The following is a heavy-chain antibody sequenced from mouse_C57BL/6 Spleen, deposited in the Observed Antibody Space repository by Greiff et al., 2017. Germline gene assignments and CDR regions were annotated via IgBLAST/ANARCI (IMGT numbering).Heavy chain of an antibody. CDR3: AREGYSNYGDY. J-gene: IGHJ4*01. CDR1: GYTFTSYW. V-gene: IGHV1-55*01. CDR2: IYPGSGST. Sequence: QVQLQQPGAELVKPGASVKMSCKASGYTFTSYWLTWVKQRPGQGLEWIGDIYPGSGSTNYNEKFKSKATLTVDTSSGTAYMQLSSLTSEDSAVYYCAREGYSNYGDYWGQGTSVTVSS. D-gene: IGHD2-5*01.